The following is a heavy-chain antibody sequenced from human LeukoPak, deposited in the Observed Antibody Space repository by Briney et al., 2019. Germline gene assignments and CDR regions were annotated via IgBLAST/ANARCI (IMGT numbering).Heavy chain of an antibody. J-gene: IGHJ4*02. Sequence: GGSLRPSCAASGLTFSNAWMSWVRQAPGKGLEWVGRIKSKTDGGTTDYAAPVKGRFTISRDDSKNTLYLQMNSLKTEDTAVYYCTTDITMIVVVIEIDYWGQGTLVTVSS. D-gene: IGHD3-22*01. CDR3: TTDITMIVVVIEIDY. CDR1: GLTFSNAW. V-gene: IGHV3-15*01. CDR2: IKSKTDGGTT.